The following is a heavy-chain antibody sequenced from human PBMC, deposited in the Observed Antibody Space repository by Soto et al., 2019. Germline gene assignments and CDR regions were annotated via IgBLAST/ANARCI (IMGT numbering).Heavy chain of an antibody. V-gene: IGHV1-46*01. CDR1: GYTFTSYY. D-gene: IGHD6-13*01. CDR3: ARDQGDSSSWYYYGMDV. J-gene: IGHJ6*02. Sequence: QVQLVQSGAEVKKPGASVKVSCKASGYTFTSYYMHWVRQAPGQGLEWMGVINPSGGNTNYPQKVQGRVTMTSDPSTSTVSMELSSLRSEDTAMYYCARDQGDSSSWYYYGMDVWGQGTTVTVSS. CDR2: INPSGGNT.